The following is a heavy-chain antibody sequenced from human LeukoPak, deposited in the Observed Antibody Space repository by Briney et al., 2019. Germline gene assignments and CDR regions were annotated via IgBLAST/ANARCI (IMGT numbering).Heavy chain of an antibody. CDR3: ARELYCSGGSCYSGFDP. J-gene: IGHJ5*02. Sequence: GASVKVSCKASGYTFTSYAMHWVRQAPGQRLEWMGWINAGNGNTKYSQKFQGRVTITRDTSASTAYMELSSLRSEDTAVYYCARELYCSGGSCYSGFDPWGRGTLVTVSS. CDR1: GYTFTSYA. D-gene: IGHD2-15*01. V-gene: IGHV1-3*01. CDR2: INAGNGNT.